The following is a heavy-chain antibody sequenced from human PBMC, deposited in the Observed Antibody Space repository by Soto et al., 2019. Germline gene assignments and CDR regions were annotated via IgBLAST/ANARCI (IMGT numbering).Heavy chain of an antibody. J-gene: IGHJ4*02. CDR3: TTGEN. CDR2: IANEADGGTT. D-gene: IGHD3-16*01. V-gene: IGHV3-15*04. CDR1: GFTFRNLW. Sequence: GGSLRLSCAASGFTFRNLWMTWIRRAPGKGLEWVGTIANEADGGTTDYSTPVAGRFIISRDDSKKTLYMHMNSLQIEDTALYYCTTGENWGRGTLVTRLL.